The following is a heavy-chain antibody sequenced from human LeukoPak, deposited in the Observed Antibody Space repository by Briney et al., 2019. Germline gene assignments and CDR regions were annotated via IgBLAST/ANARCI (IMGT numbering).Heavy chain of an antibody. J-gene: IGHJ6*04. CDR1: GFTFISYS. V-gene: IGHV3-21*01. Sequence: GGSLRLSCAASGFTFISYSMNWVRQAPGKGLEWVSSISSSSYIYYADSVKGRFTISRDNAKNSLYLQMNSLRAEDTAVYYCARDLNTDYDYVWGSYRQNYYYGMDVWGKGITVTVSS. D-gene: IGHD3-16*02. CDR2: ISSSSYI. CDR3: ARDLNTDYDYVWGSYRQNYYYGMDV.